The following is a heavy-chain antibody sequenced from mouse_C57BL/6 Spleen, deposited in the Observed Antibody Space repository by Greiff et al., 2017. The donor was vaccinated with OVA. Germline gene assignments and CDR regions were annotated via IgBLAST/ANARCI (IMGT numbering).Heavy chain of an antibody. CDR1: GYTFTSYW. V-gene: IGHV1-50*01. D-gene: IGHD2-2*01. J-gene: IGHJ1*03. Sequence: QVQLQQPGAELVKPGASVKLSCKASGYTFTSYWMQWVKQRPGQGLEWIGEIDPSDSYTNYNQKFKGKATLTVDTSSSTAYMQLSSLTSEDSAVYYCARRGGYQGYFDVWGTGTTVTVSS. CDR3: ARRGGYQGYFDV. CDR2: IDPSDSYT.